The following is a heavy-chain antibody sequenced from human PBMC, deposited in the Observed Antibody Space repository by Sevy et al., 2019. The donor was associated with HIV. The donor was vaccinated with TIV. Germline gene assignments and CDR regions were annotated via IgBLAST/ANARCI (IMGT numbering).Heavy chain of an antibody. V-gene: IGHV4-4*02. J-gene: IGHJ4*02. CDR2: IYHSGST. D-gene: IGHD5-18*01. CDR1: GGSISSGNW. Sequence: SETLSLTCAVSGGSISSGNWWSWVRQFPGKGLEWIGEIYHSGSTNYNPSLKSRVTISVEKSKKQFSLKLSSVTAADTALYYCARGDMVTRLLDCWGQGTLVTVSS. CDR3: ARGDMVTRLLDC.